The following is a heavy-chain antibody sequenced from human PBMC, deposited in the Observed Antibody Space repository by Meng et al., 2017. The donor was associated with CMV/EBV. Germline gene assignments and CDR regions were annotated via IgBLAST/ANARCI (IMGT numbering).Heavy chain of an antibody. CDR2: IRSKAYGGTT. CDR1: GFTFGDYA. V-gene: IGHV3-49*04. D-gene: IGHD2-2*01. CDR3: TRDDCSSTSCYGVLYYYGMDV. Sequence: LSLACTASGFTFGDYAMSWVRQATGKGLEWVAFIRSKAYGGTTEYVASVKGRFTISRDDAKSIAYLQMNSLKTEDTAVYYCTRDDCSSTSCYGVLYYYGMDVWGQGTTVTVAS. J-gene: IGHJ6*02.